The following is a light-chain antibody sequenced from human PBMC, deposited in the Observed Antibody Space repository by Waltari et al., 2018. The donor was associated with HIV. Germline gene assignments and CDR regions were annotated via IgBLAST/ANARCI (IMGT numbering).Light chain of an antibody. CDR3: QQYYSRPPT. V-gene: IGKV4-1*01. J-gene: IGKJ2*01. CDR1: QSVFYSSNNKNY. Sequence: DIVMTQSPDSLAVSLGERATINCKSSQSVFYSSNNKNYLAWYQREPGQPPKLLIYWASTRESGVPDRFSGSGSGTDFSLTISSLQAEDVAVYYCQQYYSRPPTFGQGTKLEIK. CDR2: WAS.